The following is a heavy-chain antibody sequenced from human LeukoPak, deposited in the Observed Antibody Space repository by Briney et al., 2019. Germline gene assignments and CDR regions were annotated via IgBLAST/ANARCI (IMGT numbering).Heavy chain of an antibody. V-gene: IGHV3-33*01. Sequence: GRSLRLSCAASGFIFSSYGMHWVRQAPGKGLEWVAVTWYDGSNKYYVDAVKGRFTISRDNSKNTLYLQMNSLRAEDTAVYFCARDHGDYSGKDYWGQGTLVTVSS. J-gene: IGHJ4*02. CDR3: ARDHGDYSGKDY. CDR2: TWYDGSNK. CDR1: GFIFSSYG. D-gene: IGHD4-17*01.